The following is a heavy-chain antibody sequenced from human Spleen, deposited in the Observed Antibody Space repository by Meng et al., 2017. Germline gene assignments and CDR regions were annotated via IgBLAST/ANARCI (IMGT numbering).Heavy chain of an antibody. J-gene: IGHJ4*02. V-gene: IGHV2-5*02. CDR3: AHSPYASGVRRDFDY. D-gene: IGHD3-10*01. CDR2: IYWDDYK. Sequence: QITLKESGPTLVKPTQTLTLTCTFSGFSPTSTGVGVGWIRQPPGKALEWLALIYWDDYKTYSPSLKSRVTIAKDTSKNQVVLTMTNMDPVDTATYYCAHSPYASGVRRDFDYWGQGTLVTVSS. CDR1: GFSPTSTGVG.